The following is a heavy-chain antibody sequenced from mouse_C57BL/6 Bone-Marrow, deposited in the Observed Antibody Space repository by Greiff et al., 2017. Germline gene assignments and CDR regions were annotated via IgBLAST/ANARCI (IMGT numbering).Heavy chain of an antibody. Sequence: VKLQQPGAELVRPGTSVKLSCKASGYTFTSYWMHWVKQRPGQGLEWIGVIDPSDSYTNYNQKFKGKATLTVDTSSSTAYMQLSSLTSEDSAVYYCARGGGNYWYFDVWGTGTTVTVSS. J-gene: IGHJ1*03. CDR2: IDPSDSYT. V-gene: IGHV1-59*01. CDR3: ARGGGNYWYFDV. D-gene: IGHD2-1*01. CDR1: GYTFTSYW.